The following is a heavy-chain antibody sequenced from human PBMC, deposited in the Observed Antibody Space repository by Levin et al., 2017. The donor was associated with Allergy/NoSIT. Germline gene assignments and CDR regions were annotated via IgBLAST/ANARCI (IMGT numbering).Heavy chain of an antibody. J-gene: IGHJ4*02. CDR3: AKAAIVVVPAARGGYFDY. V-gene: IGHV3-23*01. Sequence: GESLKISCAASGFTFSSYAMSWVRQAPGKGLEWVSAISGSGGSTYYADSVKGRFTISRDNSKNTLYLQMNSLRAEDTAVYYCAKAAIVVVPAARGGYFDYWGQGTLVTVSS. CDR2: ISGSGGST. D-gene: IGHD2-2*01. CDR1: GFTFSSYA.